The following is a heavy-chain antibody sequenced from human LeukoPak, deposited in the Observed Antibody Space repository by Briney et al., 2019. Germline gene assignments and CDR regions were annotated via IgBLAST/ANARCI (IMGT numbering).Heavy chain of an antibody. V-gene: IGHV1-3*03. CDR1: GYTFTSYA. CDR3: ARVGCSIPSCHFDL. D-gene: IGHD2-2*01. CDR2: INAGNGNT. J-gene: IGHJ2*01. Sequence: ASVKVSCKASGYTFTSYAMHWVRQAPGQRLEWMGWINAGNGNTKYSQEFQGRVTITRDTSASTAYMELSSLRSEDMAVYYCARVGCSIPSCHFDLWGRGTLVTVSS.